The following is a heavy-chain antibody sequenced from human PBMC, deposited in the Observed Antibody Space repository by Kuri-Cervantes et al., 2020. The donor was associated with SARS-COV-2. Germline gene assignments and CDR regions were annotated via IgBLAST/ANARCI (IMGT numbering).Heavy chain of an antibody. J-gene: IGHJ3*02. CDR1: GYTFTDYY. V-gene: IGHV1-2*04. CDR3: ARSTPFRRPVVISQGGAFDI. Sequence: ASVKVSCKASGYTFTDYYMHWVRQAPGQGLEWMGWINPNSGGTNYAQKFQGWVTMTRDTSISTVYMELSRLRSDDTAVYCCARSTPFRRPVVISQGGAFDIWGQGTMVTVSS. D-gene: IGHD3-22*01. CDR2: INPNSGGT.